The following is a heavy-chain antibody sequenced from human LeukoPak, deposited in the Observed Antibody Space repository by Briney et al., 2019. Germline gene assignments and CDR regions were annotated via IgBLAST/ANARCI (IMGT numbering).Heavy chain of an antibody. Sequence: AASVKVSCKASGYSFSSYDINWVRQATGQGLEWMGWMNPNSGNTGYAQKFQGRVTITRNTSISTAYMELSSLRSEDTAVYYCARGQRYCSSTSCRGNYYYYYMDVWGKGTTVTVSS. CDR1: GYSFSSYD. D-gene: IGHD2-2*01. CDR2: MNPNSGNT. V-gene: IGHV1-8*01. CDR3: ARGQRYCSSTSCRGNYYYYYMDV. J-gene: IGHJ6*03.